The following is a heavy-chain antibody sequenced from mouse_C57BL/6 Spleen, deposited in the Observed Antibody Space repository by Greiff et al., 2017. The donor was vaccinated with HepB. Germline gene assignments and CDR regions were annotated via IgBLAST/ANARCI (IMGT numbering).Heavy chain of an antibody. V-gene: IGHV1-77*01. D-gene: IGHD1-1*01. CDR2: IGPGSGST. Sequence: QVQLQQSGAELVKPGASVKISCKASGYTFTDYYINWVKQRPGQGLEWIGKIGPGSGSTYYNEKVKGKATLTADKSSSTAYMQLSSLTSEDSAVYFCARKKDNYYGSSYDYAMDYWGQGTSVTVSS. CDR3: ARKKDNYYGSSYDYAMDY. J-gene: IGHJ4*01. CDR1: GYTFTDYY.